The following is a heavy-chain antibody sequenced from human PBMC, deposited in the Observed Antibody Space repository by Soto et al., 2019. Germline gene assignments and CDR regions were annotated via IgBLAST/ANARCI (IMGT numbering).Heavy chain of an antibody. J-gene: IGHJ6*02. CDR3: ARDKDRPQLGGNYCDMMDV. CDR1: GGTFSSYA. CDR2: IMPIFGTP. V-gene: IGHV1-69*12. D-gene: IGHD1-7*01. Sequence: QVQLVQSGSEVKKPGSSVKVSCKASGGTFSSYAISWVRQVPGQGLEWMGGIMPIFGTPDYAQKFQGRVTITADESTSIAYMELSSLRSEDTGVYYCARDKDRPQLGGNYCDMMDVWGQGTTVTVSS.